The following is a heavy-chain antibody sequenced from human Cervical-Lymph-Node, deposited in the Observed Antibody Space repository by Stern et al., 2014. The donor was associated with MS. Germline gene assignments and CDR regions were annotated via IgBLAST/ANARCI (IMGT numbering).Heavy chain of an antibody. CDR2: IYWNDDK. CDR3: AHRYQPLWDV. V-gene: IGHV2-5*01. J-gene: IGHJ6*01. Sequence: ESGPTLVKPTQTLTLTCTFSGFSLTTSGVGVGWIRQPPGKALEWLALIYWNDDKCYSPSLKSRLAITQDTSKNQVDVTVTNMDPVDTATYYCAHRYQPLWDVWGQGTTVTVSS. CDR1: GFSLTTSGVG.